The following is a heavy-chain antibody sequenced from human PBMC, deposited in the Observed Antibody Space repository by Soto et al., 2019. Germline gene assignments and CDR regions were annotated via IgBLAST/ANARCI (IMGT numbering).Heavy chain of an antibody. D-gene: IGHD2-15*01. CDR2: IRSKANSYAT. CDR1: GFTFSGSA. CDR3: TRRLRSDFDY. Sequence: GGSLRLSCAASGFTFSGSAMHWVRQASGKGLEWVGRIRSKANSYATAYAASVKGRFTISRDDSKNTAYLQMNSLKTEDTAVYYCTRRLRSDFDYWGQGTLVTVSS. V-gene: IGHV3-73*01. J-gene: IGHJ4*02.